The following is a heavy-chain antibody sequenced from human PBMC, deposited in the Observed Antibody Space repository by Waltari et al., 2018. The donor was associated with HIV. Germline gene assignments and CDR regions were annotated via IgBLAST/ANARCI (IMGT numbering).Heavy chain of an antibody. CDR2: ISYDGSDK. V-gene: IGHV3-30*18. CDR3: AKDNGYCTNGVCLYY. Sequence: QVQLVESGGGVVQPGGSLRLSCAASGFRFSRFGMPWVRQAPGKGLEWVAVISYDGSDKYYADSGKGRFTISRDNSKNTLYLQMNSLRAEDTAVYYCAKDNGYCTNGVCLYYWGQGTLVTVSS. D-gene: IGHD2-8*01. J-gene: IGHJ4*02. CDR1: GFRFSRFG.